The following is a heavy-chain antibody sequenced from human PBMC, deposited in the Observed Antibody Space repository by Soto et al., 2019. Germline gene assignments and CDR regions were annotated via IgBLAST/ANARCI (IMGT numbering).Heavy chain of an antibody. CDR3: ARWGGYDTFYYLDY. D-gene: IGHD5-12*01. Sequence: GGSLRLSCAASGLTVSSDYMGWVRQAPGKGLEWVSVLYSGGATTYADSVRGRFTISRDNSKNTLHLQMNSLRAEDTAMYYCARWGGYDTFYYLDYAGQTTLVTVSS. J-gene: IGHJ4*02. CDR1: GLTVSSDY. CDR2: LYSGGAT. V-gene: IGHV3-66*01.